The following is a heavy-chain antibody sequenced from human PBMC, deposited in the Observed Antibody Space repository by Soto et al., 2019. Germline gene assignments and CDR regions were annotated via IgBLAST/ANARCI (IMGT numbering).Heavy chain of an antibody. CDR2: IYCSGST. V-gene: IGHV4-31*03. D-gene: IGHD6-6*01. CDR3: ARRVSSVRQLHFDY. CDR1: GGSISSGGYY. Sequence: QVQLQESGPGLVKPSQTLSLTCTVSGGSISSGGYYWSWIRQHPGKGLEWIGYIYCSGSTYYNPSLKSRVTMSVDTSKNQFSLKLRSMTAADTAVYYCARRVSSVRQLHFDYWGQGTLVTVSS. J-gene: IGHJ4*02.